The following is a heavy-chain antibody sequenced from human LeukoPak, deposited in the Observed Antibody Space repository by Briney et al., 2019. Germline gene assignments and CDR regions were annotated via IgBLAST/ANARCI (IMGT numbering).Heavy chain of an antibody. CDR3: AKGQTPYYYDSSGYYLRDY. CDR2: ISGSGGST. D-gene: IGHD3-22*01. J-gene: IGHJ4*02. CDR1: GFTFSSYA. V-gene: IGHV3-23*01. Sequence: GGSLRLSCAASGFTFSSYAMSWVRQAPGKGLEWASAISGSGGSTYYADSVKGRFTISRDNSKNTLYLQMNSLRAEDTAVYYCAKGQTPYYYDSSGYYLRDYWCQGTLVTVSS.